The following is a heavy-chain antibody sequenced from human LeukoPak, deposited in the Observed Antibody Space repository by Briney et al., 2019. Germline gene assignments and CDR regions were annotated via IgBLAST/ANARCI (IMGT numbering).Heavy chain of an antibody. D-gene: IGHD1-26*01. CDR3: ARLRGVGATRGGFDY. Sequence: GGSLRLSCADSGFTFDDYGMSWVRQAPGKGLEWVSGLNWNGGSTGYADSVKGRFTISRDNAKNSLYLQRNSLRAEDTALYYCARLRGVGATRGGFDYWGQGTLVTVSS. V-gene: IGHV3-20*04. CDR2: LNWNGGST. J-gene: IGHJ4*02. CDR1: GFTFDDYG.